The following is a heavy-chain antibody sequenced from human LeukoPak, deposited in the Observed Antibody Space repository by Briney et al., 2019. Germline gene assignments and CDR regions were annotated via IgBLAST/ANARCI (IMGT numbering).Heavy chain of an antibody. V-gene: IGHV1-46*01. J-gene: IGHJ3*02. CDR2: INPSGGST. CDR3: ARGRNYYDSSRYYYEGDAFDI. D-gene: IGHD3-22*01. Sequence: ASVKDSCKASGYTFSGSYIHWVRQAPGQGLEWMGIINPSGGSTSYAQKFQGRVTMTRDTSTSTVYMELSSLRSEDTAVYYCARGRNYYDSSRYYYEGDAFDIWGQGTMVTVSS. CDR1: GYTFSGSY.